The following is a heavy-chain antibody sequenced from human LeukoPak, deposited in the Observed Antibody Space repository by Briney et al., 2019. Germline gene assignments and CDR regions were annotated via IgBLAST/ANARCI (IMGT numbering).Heavy chain of an antibody. CDR3: AGRRTKPYSSGWYYDY. J-gene: IGHJ4*02. CDR2: IYYSGST. Sequence: SETLSLTCTVSGYSISSGYYWGRIRQPPGKGLEWIGSIYYSGSTYYNPSLKSRVTISVDTSKNQFSLKLSSVTAADTAVYYCAGRRTKPYSSGWYYDYWGQGTLVTVSS. CDR1: GYSISSGYY. D-gene: IGHD6-19*01. V-gene: IGHV4-38-2*02.